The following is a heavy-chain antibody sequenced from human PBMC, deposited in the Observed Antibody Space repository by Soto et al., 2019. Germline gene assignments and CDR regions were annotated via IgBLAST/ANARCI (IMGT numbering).Heavy chain of an antibody. CDR1: GDSVSSPDY. CDR3: ARGAGWYAIHA. V-gene: IGHV4-4*02. D-gene: IGHD6-19*01. CDR2: VFHTGTT. J-gene: IGHJ5*02. Sequence: QVQLQESGPGLVKRSGTLSLTCAVSGDSVSSPDYWRWVRQPPGKGLAWIGEVFHTGTTSYNPSPRSRVSITMAKSINQFSLDLSSATGADTAVYYGARGAGWYAIHAWGPGTVV.